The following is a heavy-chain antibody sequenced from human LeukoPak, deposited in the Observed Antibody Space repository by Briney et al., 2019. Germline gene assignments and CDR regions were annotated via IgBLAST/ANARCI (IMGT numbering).Heavy chain of an antibody. CDR1: GGSISSYY. D-gene: IGHD3-3*01. J-gene: IGHJ4*02. Sequence: SETLSLTCTVSGGSISSYYWSWIRQPAGKGLEWIGRIYTSGSTNYNPSLKSRVTISVDTSKNQFSLKLSSVTAADTAVYYCARVSYDFWSGFSEVIDYWGQGTLVTVSS. CDR2: IYTSGST. CDR3: ARVSYDFWSGFSEVIDY. V-gene: IGHV4-4*07.